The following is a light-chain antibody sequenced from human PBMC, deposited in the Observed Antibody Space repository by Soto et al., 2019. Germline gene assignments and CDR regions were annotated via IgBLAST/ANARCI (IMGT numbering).Light chain of an antibody. J-gene: IGKJ5*01. CDR1: QGISSY. V-gene: IGKV1-9*01. CDR2: AAS. CDR3: QQLNSYPLT. Sequence: DIQLTQSPSFLSASVGDRVTITCRASQGISSYLAWYQQKPGKAPKLLIFAASTLQSGVPSRFSDSGSGTEFTLAISSLQAEDFATYYCQQLNSYPLTFGQGTRLEIK.